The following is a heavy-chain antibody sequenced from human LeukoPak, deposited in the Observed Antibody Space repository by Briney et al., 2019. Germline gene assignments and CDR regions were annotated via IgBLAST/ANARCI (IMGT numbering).Heavy chain of an antibody. CDR1: GFTFSSYG. J-gene: IGHJ4*02. CDR3: AREIPGDYGSGSYPFDY. V-gene: IGHV3-30*03. D-gene: IGHD3-10*01. CDR2: ISHDGSNK. Sequence: GGSLRLSCAASGFTFSSYGMHWFRQAPGKGLDGVAVISHDGSNKYYADSVKGRFTISRDNSKNTLYLQMNSLRTEDTAVYYCAREIPGDYGSGSYPFDYWGQGTLVTVSS.